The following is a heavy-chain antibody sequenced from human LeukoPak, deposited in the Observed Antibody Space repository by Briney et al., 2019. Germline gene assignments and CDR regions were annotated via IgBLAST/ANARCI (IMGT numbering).Heavy chain of an antibody. D-gene: IGHD3-22*01. V-gene: IGHV4-38-2*02. Sequence: PSETLSLTCTVSGYSITSGYYWGWIRQPPGKGLEGIGSIYHSGSTYYNPSLKSRVTISVDTSKNQFSLKLSSVTAADTAVYYCAREHYYDSSGAPRAFDYWGQGTLVTVSS. CDR2: IYHSGST. CDR1: GYSITSGYY. CDR3: AREHYYDSSGAPRAFDY. J-gene: IGHJ4*02.